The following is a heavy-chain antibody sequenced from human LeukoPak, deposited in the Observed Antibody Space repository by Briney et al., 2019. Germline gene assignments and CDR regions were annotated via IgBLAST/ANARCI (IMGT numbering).Heavy chain of an antibody. J-gene: IGHJ4*02. CDR1: GGSFSGYY. CDR2: INHSGST. Sequence: SETLSLTCAVYGGSFSGYYWNWIRQPPGKGLEWIGEINHSGSTNYNPSLKSRVTISVDTSKNQFSLKLSSVTAADTAVYYCAGYCSSTSCYQPDYWGQGTLVTVSS. D-gene: IGHD2-2*01. CDR3: AGYCSSTSCYQPDY. V-gene: IGHV4-34*01.